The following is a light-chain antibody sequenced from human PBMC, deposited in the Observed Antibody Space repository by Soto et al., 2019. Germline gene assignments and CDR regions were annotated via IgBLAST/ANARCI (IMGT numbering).Light chain of an antibody. CDR2: GAS. Sequence: EIVLTQSPGTLSLSPGERATLSCRASQSVSSNFLAWYQQRPGQAPRLLIYGASNRATGIPDRFSGSGSGTDFTLTISSLEPEDFAVYYCQQRNNWPITFGQGTRLEI. V-gene: IGKV3-11*01. CDR3: QQRNNWPIT. CDR1: QSVSSN. J-gene: IGKJ5*01.